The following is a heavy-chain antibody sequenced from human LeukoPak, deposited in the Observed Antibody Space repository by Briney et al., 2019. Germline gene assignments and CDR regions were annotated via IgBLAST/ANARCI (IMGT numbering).Heavy chain of an antibody. J-gene: IGHJ4*02. Sequence: GGSLRLSCAASGSTVSSNYMSWVRQAPGKGLEWVSVIYSGGSTYYADSVKGRFTISRDSSKNTLYLQMNSLRAEDTAVYYCARTRRGSYYQYFDYWGQGTLVTVSS. CDR3: ARTRRGSYYQYFDY. D-gene: IGHD1-26*01. CDR2: IYSGGST. CDR1: GSTVSSNY. V-gene: IGHV3-53*01.